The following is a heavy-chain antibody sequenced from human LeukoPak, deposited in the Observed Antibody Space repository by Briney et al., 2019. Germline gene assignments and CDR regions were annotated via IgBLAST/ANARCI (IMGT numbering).Heavy chain of an antibody. D-gene: IGHD2-8*01. V-gene: IGHV3-48*01. Sequence: GGSLRLSCAASGFTFSSYSMNWVRQAPGKGLEWVSYISSSSSTIYYADSVKGRFTISRDNAKNSLYLQMNSLRAEDTAVYYCAARPYCTTATCPKTNWFDPWGQGTLVTVSS. J-gene: IGHJ5*02. CDR2: ISSSSSTI. CDR1: GFTFSSYS. CDR3: AARPYCTTATCPKTNWFDP.